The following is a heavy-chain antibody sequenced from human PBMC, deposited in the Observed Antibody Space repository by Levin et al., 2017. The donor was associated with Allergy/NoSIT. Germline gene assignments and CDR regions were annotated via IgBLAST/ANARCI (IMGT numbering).Heavy chain of an antibody. V-gene: IGHV4-34*01. J-gene: IGHJ6*02. CDR3: ARGDIVVVPAAGDYYYGMDV. D-gene: IGHD2-2*01. Sequence: SQTLSLTCAVYGGSFSGYYWSWIRQPPGKGLEWIGEINHSGSTNYNPSLKSRVTISVDTSKNQFSLKLSSVTAADTAVYYCARGDIVVVPAAGDYYYGMDVWGQGTTVTVSS. CDR2: INHSGST. CDR1: GGSFSGYY.